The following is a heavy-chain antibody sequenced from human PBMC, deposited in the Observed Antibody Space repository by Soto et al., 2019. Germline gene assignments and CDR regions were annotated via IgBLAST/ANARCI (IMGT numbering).Heavy chain of an antibody. Sequence: SETLSLTCTVSGGSISSSSYYWGWIRQPQGKGLEWIGRIYYSGSTYYNPSLKSRVTISVDTSKNQFYLKLRSVSPADTALYFCAVLLSVVHALYYYFGXDVWGQGTTVTV. D-gene: IGHD2-8*02. J-gene: IGHJ6*02. CDR1: GGSISSSSYY. V-gene: IGHV4-39*01. CDR2: IYYSGST. CDR3: AVLLSVVHALYYYFGXDV.